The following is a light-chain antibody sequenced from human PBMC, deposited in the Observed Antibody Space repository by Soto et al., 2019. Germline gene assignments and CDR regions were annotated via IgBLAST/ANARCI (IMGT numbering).Light chain of an antibody. CDR1: SSDVGGYNY. CDR3: SSYTSISTYV. CDR2: EVS. V-gene: IGLV2-14*01. J-gene: IGLJ1*01. Sequence: QSEITQPASVSGSLGQSITISCTGTSSDVGGYNYVSWYQQHPGKAPKVIIYEVSNRPSGVSNRFFGSKSGNTASLTISGLQPEDEADYYCSSYTSISTYVFGTGTKVTVL.